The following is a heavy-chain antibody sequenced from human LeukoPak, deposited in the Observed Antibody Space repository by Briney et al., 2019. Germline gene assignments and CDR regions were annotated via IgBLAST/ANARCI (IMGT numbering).Heavy chain of an antibody. V-gene: IGHV2-26*01. CDR3: ALTRLDSSGWYTTHAFDI. D-gene: IGHD6-19*01. CDR1: GFSLSNARMG. CDR2: IFSNDEK. Sequence: SGPELVKPTETLTLTCTVSGFSLSNARMGVSWIRQPPGKALEWLAHIFSNDEKSYSTSLKSRLTISKDTSISQVILTMTNMDPVDIATDYCALTRLDSSGWYTTHAFDIWGQGTPVTVSS. J-gene: IGHJ3*02.